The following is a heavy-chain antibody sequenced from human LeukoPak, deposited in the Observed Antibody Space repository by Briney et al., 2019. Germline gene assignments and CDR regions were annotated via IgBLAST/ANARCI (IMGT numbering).Heavy chain of an antibody. CDR3: ARDGILWFGELHDAFDI. J-gene: IGHJ3*02. CDR2: ISSSGSTI. V-gene: IGHV3-11*01. D-gene: IGHD3-10*01. Sequence: GGSLRLSCAASGFTFSDYYMSWIRQAPGKGLEWVSYISSSGSTIYYADSVKGRFTISRDNAKNSLYLQMNSLRAEDTTVYYCARDGILWFGELHDAFDIWGQGTMVTVSS. CDR1: GFTFSDYY.